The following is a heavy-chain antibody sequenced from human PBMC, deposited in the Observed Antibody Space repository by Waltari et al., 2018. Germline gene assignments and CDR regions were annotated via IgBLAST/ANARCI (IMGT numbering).Heavy chain of an antibody. CDR2: LSASGGTI. J-gene: IGHJ4*02. D-gene: IGHD3-16*02. V-gene: IGHV3-23*04. CDR1: GFPFNRYA. Sequence: EVQLVESGGGLVQPGGSLRLSCAASGFPFNRYAISWVRQAPGKGLEWVSALSASGGTIYYADSVKGRFTISRDNAKNTVYLQMDSLRADDTAVYYCARVWGSYRSFDYWGQGTLVTVSS. CDR3: ARVWGSYRSFDY.